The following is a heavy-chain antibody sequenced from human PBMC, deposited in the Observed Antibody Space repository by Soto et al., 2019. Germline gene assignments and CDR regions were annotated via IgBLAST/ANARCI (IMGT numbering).Heavy chain of an antibody. Sequence: EVQLLESGGGLVQPGGSLRLSCAASGFTFNAYAMTWVRQAPGKGLEWVSAIGGSGGNRYYAASVKGRFTISRDNSKHTLDLQMSRLRVEDTAVYYCARAASDYINSVDHWGQGILVTVSS. V-gene: IGHV3-23*01. CDR3: ARAASDYINSVDH. J-gene: IGHJ4*02. D-gene: IGHD4-4*01. CDR1: GFTFNAYA. CDR2: IGGSGGNR.